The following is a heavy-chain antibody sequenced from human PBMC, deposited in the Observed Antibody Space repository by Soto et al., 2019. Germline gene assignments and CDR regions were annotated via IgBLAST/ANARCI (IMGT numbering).Heavy chain of an antibody. Sequence: QVQLVESGGGVVQPGRSLRLSCAASGFTFSSYAMHWVRQAPGKGLEWVAVISYDGSNKYYADSVKGRFTISRDNSKNTLYLQMNSLRAEDTAVYYCARDPIVVVVAAPRDFDYWGQGTLVTVSS. CDR2: ISYDGSNK. CDR3: ARDPIVVVVAAPRDFDY. J-gene: IGHJ4*02. CDR1: GFTFSSYA. V-gene: IGHV3-30-3*01. D-gene: IGHD2-15*01.